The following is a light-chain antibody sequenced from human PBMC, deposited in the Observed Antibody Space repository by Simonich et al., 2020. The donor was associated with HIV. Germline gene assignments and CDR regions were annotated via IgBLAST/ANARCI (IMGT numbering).Light chain of an antibody. CDR1: SSDVGGYNY. CDR2: YVS. V-gene: IGLV2-14*01. J-gene: IGLJ3*02. CDR3: SSYTTSSTWV. Sequence: QSALTQPASVSGSPGQSITISCTGSSSDVGGYNYVSWYQQNPGKAPKLMIYYVSTRPSGVSTRFSGSKSGNTASLTISGLQAEDEADYYCSSYTTSSTWVFGGGTKVTVL.